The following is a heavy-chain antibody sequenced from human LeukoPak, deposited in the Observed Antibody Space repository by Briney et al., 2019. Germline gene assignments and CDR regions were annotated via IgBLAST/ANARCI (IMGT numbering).Heavy chain of an antibody. CDR2: IWYDGSNK. CDR3: ARDPGGDDSSGYLAADAFDI. D-gene: IGHD3-22*01. CDR1: GFTFSSYG. V-gene: IGHV3-33*01. J-gene: IGHJ3*02. Sequence: GRSLRLSCAASGFTFSSYGMHWVRQAPGKGLEWVAVIWYDGSNKYYADSVKGRFTISRDNSKNTLYLQMNSLRAEDTAVYYCARDPGGDDSSGYLAADAFDIWGQGTMVTVSS.